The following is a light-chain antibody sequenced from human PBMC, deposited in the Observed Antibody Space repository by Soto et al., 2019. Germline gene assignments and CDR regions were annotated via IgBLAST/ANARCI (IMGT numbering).Light chain of an antibody. Sequence: EMVLTQSPATLSLSPGERATLPCSASQSVSSYLAWYQQKPGQAPRLLIYDASNRATGIPARFSGSGSGTDFTLTISSLEPEDFAVYYCQQRSNWPPDTFGQGTRLEIK. CDR3: QQRSNWPPDT. V-gene: IGKV3-11*01. CDR1: QSVSSY. J-gene: IGKJ5*01. CDR2: DAS.